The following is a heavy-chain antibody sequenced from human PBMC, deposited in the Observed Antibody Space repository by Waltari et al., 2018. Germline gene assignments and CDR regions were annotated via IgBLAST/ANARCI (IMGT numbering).Heavy chain of an antibody. J-gene: IGHJ6*03. CDR2: INHSGST. CDR1: GGSFSGYY. CDR3: ARGRRLLMVRGARGYYYYMDV. Sequence: QVQLQQWGAGLLKPSETLSLTCAVYGGSFSGYYWSWIRQPPGKGLEWIGEINHSGSTNYNPSLKSRVTISVDTSKNQFSLKLSSVTAADTAVYYCARGRRLLMVRGARGYYYYMDVWGKGTTVTISS. V-gene: IGHV4-34*01. D-gene: IGHD3-10*01.